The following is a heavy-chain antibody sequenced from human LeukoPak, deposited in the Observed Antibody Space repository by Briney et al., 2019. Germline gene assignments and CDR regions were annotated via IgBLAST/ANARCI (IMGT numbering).Heavy chain of an antibody. J-gene: IGHJ4*02. CDR3: ARGTYYGGMGDYFDY. Sequence: GGSLRLSCAASGFTFNAYSMSWVRQAPGKGLEWVSSISDTGRSTYYADSVKGRFTISRDNSKNTLFLQMNSLRAEDTAVYSCARGTYYGGMGDYFDYWGQGTLVTVSS. CDR1: GFTFNAYS. D-gene: IGHD1-26*01. CDR2: ISDTGRST. V-gene: IGHV3-23*01.